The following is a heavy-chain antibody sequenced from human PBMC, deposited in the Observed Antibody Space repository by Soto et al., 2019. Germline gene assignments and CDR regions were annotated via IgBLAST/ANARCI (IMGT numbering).Heavy chain of an antibody. J-gene: IGHJ4*02. CDR1: GFTFSSYS. CDR3: ARDRDYAFDY. Sequence: EVQLVESGGGLVQPGGSLRLSCTASGFTFSSYSMNWVRQAPGKGLEWISYISTTYSAISYADSVKGRFTISSANAKNSLYLQMNSLRDEDTDVYYCARDRDYAFDYWGQGTLVTVSS. CDR2: ISTTYSAI. D-gene: IGHD4-17*01. V-gene: IGHV3-48*02.